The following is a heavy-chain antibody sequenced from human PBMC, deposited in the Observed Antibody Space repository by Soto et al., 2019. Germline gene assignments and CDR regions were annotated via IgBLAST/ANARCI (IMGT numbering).Heavy chain of an antibody. J-gene: IGHJ4*02. V-gene: IGHV1-18*01. CDR3: ARDAPPADY. CDR2: IIAYNGNT. CDR1: GYTFTSYA. Sequence: QVQLVQSGAEVKKPGASVKVSCKASGYTFTSYAIRWVRQAPGQGLEWMGWIIAYNGNTKYAQKLQGRVTMTTDTTTSTAVMELRGLRSDDTAVYYCARDAPPADYWGQGTLVTVSS.